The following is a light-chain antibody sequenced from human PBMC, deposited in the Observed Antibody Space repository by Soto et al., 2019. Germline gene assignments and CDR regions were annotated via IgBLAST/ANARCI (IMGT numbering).Light chain of an antibody. CDR2: SDN. Sequence: QSVLTQPPSASGTPGQRVTISCSGNTTNIGKNYDYWYQQFPGAAPKLLIYSDNQRPSGVPDRFSVAKSDTSASLAISGLRSEDEAVYYCATWDDRLNGRLFGGGTKLTVL. V-gene: IGLV1-47*02. CDR1: TTNIGKNY. CDR3: ATWDDRLNGRL. J-gene: IGLJ2*01.